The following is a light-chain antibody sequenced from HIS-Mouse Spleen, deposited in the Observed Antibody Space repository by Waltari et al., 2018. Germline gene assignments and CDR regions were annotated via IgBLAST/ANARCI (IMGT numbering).Light chain of an antibody. CDR1: AWPKKY. CDR2: EDS. V-gene: IGLV3-10*01. CDR3: YSTDSSGNHRV. Sequence: SYELTQPPSVSVSPGQTARSTCSGAAWPKKYAYWYQQKSGLAPVLVIYEDSKRPSGIPERFSGSSSGTMATLTISGAQVEDEADYYCYSTDSSGNHRVFGGGTKLTVL. J-gene: IGLJ2*01.